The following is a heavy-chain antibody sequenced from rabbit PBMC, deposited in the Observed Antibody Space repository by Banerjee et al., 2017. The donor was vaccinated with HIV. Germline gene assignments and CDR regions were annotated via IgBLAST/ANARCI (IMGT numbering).Heavy chain of an antibody. Sequence: QQQLVESGGGLVKPGASLTLTCKASGFSFSSGYDMCWVRQAPGKGLEWIGCIYTGSGNTYYANWVNGRFTISSDNAQNTVDLQMNSLTAADTATYFCARYGTNSGYYIWDLWGQGTLVTVS. CDR3: ARYGTNSGYYIWDL. D-gene: IGHD1-1*01. V-gene: IGHV1S43*01. CDR1: GFSFSSGYD. J-gene: IGHJ3*01. CDR2: IYTGSGNT.